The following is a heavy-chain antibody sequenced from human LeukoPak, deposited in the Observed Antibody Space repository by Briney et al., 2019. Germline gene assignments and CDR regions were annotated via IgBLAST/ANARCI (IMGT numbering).Heavy chain of an antibody. J-gene: IGHJ4*02. Sequence: SETLSLTCTVSGGSISCSNCYWSWIRQPPGKGLEWIGYIYYSGSTDYNPSLKSRVTISVDTSKNQFSLKLSSVTASDTAVYYCARGKVPAAMRTSFDYWGQGTLVTVSS. CDR3: ARGKVPAAMRTSFDY. CDR1: GGSISCSNCY. CDR2: IYYSGST. D-gene: IGHD2-2*01. V-gene: IGHV4-61*05.